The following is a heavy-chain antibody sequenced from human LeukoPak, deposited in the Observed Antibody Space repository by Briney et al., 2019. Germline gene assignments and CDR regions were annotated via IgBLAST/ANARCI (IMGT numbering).Heavy chain of an antibody. J-gene: IGHJ4*02. D-gene: IGHD3-9*01. Sequence: PSETLSLTCTVSGGSISSSSYYWGWIRQPPGKGLEWIGSIYYSGSTYYNPSLKSRVTISVDTSKNQFSLKLSSVPAADTAVYYCARRRLGFDYWGQGTLVTVSS. CDR1: GGSISSSSYY. CDR2: IYYSGST. CDR3: ARRRLGFDY. V-gene: IGHV4-39*01.